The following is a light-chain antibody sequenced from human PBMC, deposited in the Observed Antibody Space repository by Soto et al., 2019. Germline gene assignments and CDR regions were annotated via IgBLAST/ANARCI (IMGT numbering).Light chain of an antibody. CDR1: QSVSSSY. J-gene: IGKJ5*01. CDR2: GAS. Sequence: EIVLTQSPGTLSLSPGERATLSCRASQSVSSSYLAWYQQKPGQAPRLLIYGASGRATGIPDRFSGSGSGTDFTLTINILEPEDFAVYYCQQYGSSPPVTFGQGTRLEMK. CDR3: QQYGSSPPVT. V-gene: IGKV3-20*01.